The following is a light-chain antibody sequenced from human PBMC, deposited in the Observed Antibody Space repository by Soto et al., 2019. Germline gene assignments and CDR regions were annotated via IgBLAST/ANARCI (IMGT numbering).Light chain of an antibody. CDR1: QSVSSSY. CDR3: QQDGSSPV. Sequence: EIVLTQSPGTLSLSPGERATLSCRASQSVSSSYLAWYQQKRGQAPRPLIFGASTRATGIPDRFSGSGSGTDFTLTISRLEPEDFGVYYCQQDGSSPVFGGGTKVEIK. J-gene: IGKJ4*01. CDR2: GAS. V-gene: IGKV3-20*01.